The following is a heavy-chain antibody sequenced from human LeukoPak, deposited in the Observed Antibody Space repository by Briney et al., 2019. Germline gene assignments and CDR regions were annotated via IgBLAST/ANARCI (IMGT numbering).Heavy chain of an antibody. CDR1: GGSISSSSYY. D-gene: IGHD2-15*01. CDR3: ARRMGLPLLYYFDY. Sequence: PSETLSVTCTVSGGSISSSSYYWGWIRQPPGEGLEWIGSIYYSGSTYYNPSLKSRVTISVDTSKNQFSLKLSSVTAADTAVYYCARRMGLPLLYYFDYWGQGTLVTVSS. J-gene: IGHJ4*02. V-gene: IGHV4-39*01. CDR2: IYYSGST.